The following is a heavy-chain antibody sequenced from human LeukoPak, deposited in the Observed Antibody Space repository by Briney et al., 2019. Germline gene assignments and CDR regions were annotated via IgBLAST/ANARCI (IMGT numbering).Heavy chain of an antibody. CDR1: GYTFTGYY. D-gene: IGHD3-22*01. CDR3: ARAPPNSSGYYYPNWFDP. Sequence: ASVKVSCKASGYTFTGYYMHWVRQASGQGLEWVGWINPNSGGTNYAQKFQGRVTMTRDTSISTAYMELSRLRSDDTAVYYCARAPPNSSGYYYPNWFDPWGQGTLVTVSS. V-gene: IGHV1-2*02. CDR2: INPNSGGT. J-gene: IGHJ5*02.